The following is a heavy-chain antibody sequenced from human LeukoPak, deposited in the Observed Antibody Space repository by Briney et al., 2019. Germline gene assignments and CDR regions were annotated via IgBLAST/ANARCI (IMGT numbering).Heavy chain of an antibody. CDR3: ARENRQKEYSSSSGGYYYYMGV. J-gene: IGHJ6*03. CDR2: IIPIFGTA. Sequence: SVKVSCKASGGTFSSYAISWVRQAPGQGLEWMGGIIPIFGTANYAQKFQGRVTITADESTSTAYMELSSLRSEDTAVYYCARENRQKEYSSSSGGYYYYMGVWGKGTTVTVSS. V-gene: IGHV1-69*13. D-gene: IGHD6-6*01. CDR1: GGTFSSYA.